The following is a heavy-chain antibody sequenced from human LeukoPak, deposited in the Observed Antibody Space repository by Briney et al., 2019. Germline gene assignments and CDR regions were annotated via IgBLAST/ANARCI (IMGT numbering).Heavy chain of an antibody. CDR1: GGSISSYY. CDR2: IYYSGST. CDR3: ARSTVVGDLFDY. J-gene: IGHJ4*02. Sequence: PSETLSLTCTVSGGSISSYYWSWIRQPPGKGLEWIGYIYYSGSTNYNPSLKSLVTISVDTSKNQFSLKLSSVTAADTAVYYCARSTVVGDLFDYWGQGTLVTVSS. V-gene: IGHV4-59*01. D-gene: IGHD4-23*01.